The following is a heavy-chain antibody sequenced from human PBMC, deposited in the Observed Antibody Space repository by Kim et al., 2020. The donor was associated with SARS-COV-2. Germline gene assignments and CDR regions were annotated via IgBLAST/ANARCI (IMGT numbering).Heavy chain of an antibody. Sequence: ASVKVSCKASGYTFTSYAMHWVRQAPGQRLEWMGWINAGNGNTKYSQKFQGRVTITRDTSASTAYMELSSLRSEDTAVYYCARAVGPYYYGSGSYHFDYWGQGTLVTVSS. CDR3: ARAVGPYYYGSGSYHFDY. J-gene: IGHJ4*02. CDR1: GYTFTSYA. CDR2: INAGNGNT. D-gene: IGHD3-10*01. V-gene: IGHV1-3*01.